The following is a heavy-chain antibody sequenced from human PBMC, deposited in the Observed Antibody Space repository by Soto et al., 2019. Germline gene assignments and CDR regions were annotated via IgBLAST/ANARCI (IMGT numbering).Heavy chain of an antibody. CDR3: AKTSDLVGATCPDY. Sequence: EVQLLESGGGLVQPGGSLRLSCAASGFTFSSYAMSWVRQAPGKGLEWVSAISGSGGSTYYADSVKGRFTISRDNSKNPLYLQITSLSSEDMAVYYCAKTSDLVGATCPDYWGQGTLVTVSS. CDR1: GFTFSSYA. V-gene: IGHV3-23*01. D-gene: IGHD1-26*01. J-gene: IGHJ4*02. CDR2: ISGSGGST.